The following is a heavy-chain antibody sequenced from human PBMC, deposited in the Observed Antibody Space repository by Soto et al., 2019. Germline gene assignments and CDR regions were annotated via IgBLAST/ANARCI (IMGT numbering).Heavy chain of an antibody. Sequence: QVQLVESGGGVVQPGRSLRLSCAASGFTFSSYGMHWVRQAPGKGLEWVAVIWYDGSNKYYADSVKGRFTISGDNSKNTLYLQMNSLRAEDTAVYYCARDGYYYGSGSSYPDYWGQGTLVTVSS. V-gene: IGHV3-33*01. CDR1: GFTFSSYG. CDR2: IWYDGSNK. CDR3: ARDGYYYGSGSSYPDY. J-gene: IGHJ4*02. D-gene: IGHD3-10*01.